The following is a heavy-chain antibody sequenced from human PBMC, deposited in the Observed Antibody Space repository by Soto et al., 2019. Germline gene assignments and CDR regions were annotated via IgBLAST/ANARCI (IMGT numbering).Heavy chain of an antibody. CDR3: ARDQGWNYFDY. Sequence: SETLSLTCTVSGGSISSGDYYWSWIRQPPGKGLEWIGYIYYSGSTYYNPSLKSRVTISVDTSKNQFSLKLSSVTAADTAVYYCARDQGWNYFDYWGQGTLVTVSS. D-gene: IGHD2-15*01. V-gene: IGHV4-30-4*01. J-gene: IGHJ4*02. CDR2: IYYSGST. CDR1: GGSISSGDYY.